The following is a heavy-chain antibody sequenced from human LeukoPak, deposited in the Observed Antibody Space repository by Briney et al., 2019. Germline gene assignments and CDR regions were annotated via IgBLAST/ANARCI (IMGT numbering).Heavy chain of an antibody. V-gene: IGHV3-23*01. Sequence: GGSLRLSCAASRFTFSSYGMSWVRQAPGKGLEWVSSISGSGGSTYYADSVKGRFTISRDNSKNTLYLQMNSLRAEDTAVYYCAKASGYSSSWYVDYWGQGTLVTVSS. D-gene: IGHD6-13*01. CDR3: AKASGYSSSWYVDY. CDR1: RFTFSSYG. J-gene: IGHJ4*02. CDR2: ISGSGGST.